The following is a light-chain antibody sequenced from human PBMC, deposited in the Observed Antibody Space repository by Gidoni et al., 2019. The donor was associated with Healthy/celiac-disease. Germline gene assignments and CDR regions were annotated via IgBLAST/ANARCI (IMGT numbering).Light chain of an antibody. CDR2: GAS. CDR1: QSVSSSY. V-gene: IGKV3-20*01. CDR3: QQYGSSPVT. J-gene: IGKJ2*01. Sequence: ESALTQSPGTLSLSPGERATLACRAIQSVSSSYLAWYQHKPGQAPRLLIYGASSRATGFPDRFSCSWSGTDFTLTISRLEPEDFAVYYCQQYGSSPVTFGQGTKLEIK.